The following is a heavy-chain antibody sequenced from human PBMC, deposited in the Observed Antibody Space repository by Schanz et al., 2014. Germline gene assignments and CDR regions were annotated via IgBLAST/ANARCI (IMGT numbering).Heavy chain of an antibody. V-gene: IGHV7-4-1*02. CDR2: INTNTGNP. CDR1: GYTFPSYG. D-gene: IGHD6-19*01. J-gene: IGHJ4*02. Sequence: QVQLVQSGAEVKKPGASVKVSCKASGYTFPSYGISWVRQVPGQGLEWVGWINTNTGNPTYAQGFTGRFVFSLDTSVSTAYLQISSLKAEDTAAYYCTTETIAMAGTFSIWGQGTLVTVSS. CDR3: TTETIAMAGTFSI.